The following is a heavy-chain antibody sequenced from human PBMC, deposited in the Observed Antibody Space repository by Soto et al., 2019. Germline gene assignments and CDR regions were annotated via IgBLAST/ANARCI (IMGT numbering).Heavy chain of an antibody. CDR2: IIPIFGTA. D-gene: IGHD3-10*01. CDR1: GGTFSSYA. V-gene: IGHV1-69*01. J-gene: IGHJ5*02. Sequence: QVQLVQSGAEVKKPGSSVKVSCKASGGTFSSYAISWVRQAPGQGLEWMGGIIPIFGTANYAQKFQGRVTITADDSTSTAYMELSSLRSEDTAVYYCAREYLHYGSGSYRWFDPWGQGTLVTVSS. CDR3: AREYLHYGSGSYRWFDP.